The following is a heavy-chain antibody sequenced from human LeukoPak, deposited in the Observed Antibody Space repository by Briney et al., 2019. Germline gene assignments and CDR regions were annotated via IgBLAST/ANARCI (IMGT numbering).Heavy chain of an antibody. D-gene: IGHD1-26*01. J-gene: IGHJ4*02. CDR2: IWYDGSNK. CDR1: GFTFSSYG. Sequence: PGRSLRLPCAASGFTFSSYGMHWVRQAPGKGLEWVAVIWYDGSNKYYADSVKGRFTISRDNSKNTLYLQMNSLRAEDTAVYYCAKAYSGSYPGFGYWGQGTLVTVSS. CDR3: AKAYSGSYPGFGY. V-gene: IGHV3-33*06.